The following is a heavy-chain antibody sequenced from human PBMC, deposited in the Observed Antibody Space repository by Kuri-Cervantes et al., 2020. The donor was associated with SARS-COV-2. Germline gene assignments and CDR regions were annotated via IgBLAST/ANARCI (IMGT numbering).Heavy chain of an antibody. CDR1: GFTFSSYS. D-gene: IGHD2-15*01. V-gene: IGHV3-21*01. CDR2: ISSSSSYI. J-gene: IGHJ4*02. Sequence: GESLKISCAASGFTFSSYSMNWVRQAPGKGLAWVSSISSSSSYIYYADSVKGRFTISRDNAKNSLYLQMNSLRAEDTAVYYCARELGGGSVWGQGTLVTVSS. CDR3: ARELGGGSV.